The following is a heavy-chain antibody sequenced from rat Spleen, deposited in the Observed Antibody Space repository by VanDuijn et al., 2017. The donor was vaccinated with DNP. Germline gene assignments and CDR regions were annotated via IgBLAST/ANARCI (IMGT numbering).Heavy chain of an antibody. Sequence: EVQLVETGGGLVQPGRSLKLSCVASGFTFSTYWMYWIRQAPGKGLEWVASINPDGGTTYYPDSVKGRFTISRDNAENTVYLQMNSLRSEDMATYYCIRWNSGHFDYWGQGVMVTVSS. CDR3: IRWNSGHFDY. CDR1: GFTFSTYW. V-gene: IGHV5-58*01. J-gene: IGHJ2*01. CDR2: INPDGGTT. D-gene: IGHD4-3*01.